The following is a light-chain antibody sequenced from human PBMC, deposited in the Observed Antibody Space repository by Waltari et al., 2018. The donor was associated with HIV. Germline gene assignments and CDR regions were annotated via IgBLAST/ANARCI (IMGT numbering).Light chain of an antibody. J-gene: IGLJ2*01. CDR1: SSNIQNNY. Sequence: QSVLTQPPAVSAAPGQRVNFSCSGSSSNIQNNYVSWYQHIPGTAPKLLIFENNERPSGIPDRFSGSKSGTLATLAVTGLQIGDEADYYCATWDTDLIGVVFGGGTKLTVL. CDR3: ATWDTDLIGVV. CDR2: ENN. V-gene: IGLV1-51*02.